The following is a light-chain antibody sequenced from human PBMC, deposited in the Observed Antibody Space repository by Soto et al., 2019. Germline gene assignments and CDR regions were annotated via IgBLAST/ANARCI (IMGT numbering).Light chain of an antibody. CDR3: QQYGSSLP. Sequence: IVLTQSPGTLSLSPGERATLSCRASQSVSSIYLAWYQHKPGQAPRLLIYGASSRATGIPDRFSGSGSGTDFTLTISRLEPEDFAVYYCQQYGSSLPFGQGTKLEIK. J-gene: IGKJ2*01. CDR2: GAS. V-gene: IGKV3-20*01. CDR1: QSVSSIY.